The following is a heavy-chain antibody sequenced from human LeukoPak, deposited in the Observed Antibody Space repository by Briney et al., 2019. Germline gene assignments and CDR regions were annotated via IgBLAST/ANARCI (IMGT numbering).Heavy chain of an antibody. Sequence: ASVTVSCTASGYTFTNYGVNWVRQAPGEGLEWMGWINTNSGDPTYAQGFTGRCVFSLDTSVSTAYLQISSLRAEDTAVYYCARFRPHGYYDTFDIWGQGTMVTVS. CDR3: ARFRPHGYYDTFDI. CDR2: INTNSGDP. V-gene: IGHV7-4-1*02. J-gene: IGHJ3*02. CDR1: GYTFTNYG. D-gene: IGHD5-18*01.